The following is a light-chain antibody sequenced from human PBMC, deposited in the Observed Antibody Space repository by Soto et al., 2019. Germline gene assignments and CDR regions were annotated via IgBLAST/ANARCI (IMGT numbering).Light chain of an antibody. CDR2: AAS. CDR3: QQYDTYPPT. Sequence: ETKMTRSPSSLLGSVGARSTITCRPSRGITNYLAWFQQNPGKAPKSLIYAASRLQSGVPSKFSGSGSGTDFTLTISSLQPEDFATYYCQQYDTYPPTFGGGTKVEIK. CDR1: RGITNY. V-gene: IGKV1-16*02. J-gene: IGKJ4*01.